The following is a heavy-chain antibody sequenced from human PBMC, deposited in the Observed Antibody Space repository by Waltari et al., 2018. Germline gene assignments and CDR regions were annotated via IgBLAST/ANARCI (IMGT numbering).Heavy chain of an antibody. CDR1: GYTFTGYY. D-gene: IGHD3-3*01. V-gene: IGHV1-2*02. CDR3: ARGGRFPETPFDI. J-gene: IGHJ3*02. Sequence: QVQLVQSGAEVKKPGASVKVSCKASGYTFTGYYMHWVRQAPGQGLEWMGWINPKSGGTNNAQKFQGRVTMTRDTSISTAYMELSRLRSDDTAVYYCARGGRFPETPFDIWGQGTMVTVSS. CDR2: INPKSGGT.